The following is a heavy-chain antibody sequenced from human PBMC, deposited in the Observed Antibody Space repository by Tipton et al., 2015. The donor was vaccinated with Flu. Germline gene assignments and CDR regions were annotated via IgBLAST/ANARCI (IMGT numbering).Heavy chain of an antibody. CDR1: GYSFTSDG. CDR3: TLGLEWLQL. D-gene: IGHD5-12*01. CDR2: ISTYNGDT. Sequence: QLVQSGGEVKKPGTSVKVSCKASGYSFTSDGITWVRQAPGQGLAWMGWISTYNGDTNVAQSLQGRVTMTRDTFANTAFLELTGLRSDDMAVYYCTLGLEWLQLWGQGTLITVSS. J-gene: IGHJ4*02. V-gene: IGHV1-18*03.